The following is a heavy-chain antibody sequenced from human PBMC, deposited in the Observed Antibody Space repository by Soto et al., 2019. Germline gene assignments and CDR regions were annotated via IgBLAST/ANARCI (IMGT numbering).Heavy chain of an antibody. D-gene: IGHD2-2*02. J-gene: IGHJ6*02. CDR3: ASPGDCSSTSCYKYYYYGMDV. CDR1: GGTFSSYA. Sequence: QVQLVQSGAEVKKPGSSVKVSCKASGGTFSSYAISWVRQAPGQGLEWMGGIIPIFGTANYAQKFQGRVTITADESTSTAYMELSSLSSEDTAVYYCASPGDCSSTSCYKYYYYGMDVWGQGTTVTVSS. CDR2: IIPIFGTA. V-gene: IGHV1-69*01.